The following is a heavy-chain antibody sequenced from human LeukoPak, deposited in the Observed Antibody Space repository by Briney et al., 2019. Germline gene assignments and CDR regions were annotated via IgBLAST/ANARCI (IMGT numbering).Heavy chain of an antibody. D-gene: IGHD3-10*01. CDR1: GFIFSTYG. CDR2: ISGGNSRST. Sequence: GGTLRLSCAASGFIFSTYGMSWVRQAPGKGLEWVSGISGGNSRSTYYADSVKGRFTISRDNSKNTLYLQMNSLRAEDTAVYYCAKNSYYYGSGTYYFDYWGQGTLVTVSS. J-gene: IGHJ4*02. V-gene: IGHV3-23*01. CDR3: AKNSYYYGSGTYYFDY.